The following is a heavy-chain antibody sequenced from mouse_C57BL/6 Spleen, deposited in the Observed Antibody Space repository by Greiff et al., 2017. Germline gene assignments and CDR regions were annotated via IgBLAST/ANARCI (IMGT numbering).Heavy chain of an antibody. CDR1: GFSLTSYG. Sequence: QVQLQQSGPGLVQPSQSLSITCTVSGFSLTSYGVHWVRQSPGKGLEWLGVIWSGGSTDYNAAFISRLSISKDNSKSQVFFKMNSLQADDTAIYYCARNFLLGFDYWGQGTTLTVSS. D-gene: IGHD2-10*01. CDR3: ARNFLLGFDY. J-gene: IGHJ2*01. CDR2: IWSGGST. V-gene: IGHV2-2*01.